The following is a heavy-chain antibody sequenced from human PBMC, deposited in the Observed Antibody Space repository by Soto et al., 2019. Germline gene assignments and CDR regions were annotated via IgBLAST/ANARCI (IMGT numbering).Heavy chain of an antibody. CDR2: IIPIFGTA. CDR3: ARGGYSFTYYFDY. Sequence: SVKVSCKASGGTFSSYAISWVRQAPGQGLEWMGGIIPIFGTANYAQKFQGRVTITADKSTSTAYMELSSLRSEDTAVYYCARGGYSFTYYFDYWGQGTLVTVSS. V-gene: IGHV1-69*06. J-gene: IGHJ4*02. D-gene: IGHD5-18*01. CDR1: GGTFSSYA.